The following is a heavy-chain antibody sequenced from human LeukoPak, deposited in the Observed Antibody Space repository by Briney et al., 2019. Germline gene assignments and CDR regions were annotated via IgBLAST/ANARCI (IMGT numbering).Heavy chain of an antibody. V-gene: IGHV4-34*01. D-gene: IGHD4-17*01. CDR2: INHSGGT. CDR3: ARGSATVTGFDY. J-gene: IGHJ4*02. Sequence: SETLSLTCAVYGGSFSGYYWSWIRQPPGKGLEWIGEINHSGGTNYNPSLKSRVTISVDTSKNKFSLQLSSVTAADTAVYYCARGSATVTGFDYWGQGTLVTVSS. CDR1: GGSFSGYY.